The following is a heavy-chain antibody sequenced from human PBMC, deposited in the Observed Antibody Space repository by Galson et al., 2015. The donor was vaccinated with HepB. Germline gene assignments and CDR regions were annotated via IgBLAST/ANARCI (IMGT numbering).Heavy chain of an antibody. CDR1: GYSFTTYW. J-gene: IGHJ5*02. Sequence: QSGAEVKKPGESLKISCKGSGYSFTTYWIGWVRQMPGKGLEWMGIIYPGDSDTRYSPSFQGQVAISADKSISTAYLQWSSLKASDTAMYYCARSGGKYSSGRNWFDPWGQGTLVTVSS. D-gene: IGHD6-19*01. CDR2: IYPGDSDT. CDR3: ARSGGKYSSGRNWFDP. V-gene: IGHV5-51*03.